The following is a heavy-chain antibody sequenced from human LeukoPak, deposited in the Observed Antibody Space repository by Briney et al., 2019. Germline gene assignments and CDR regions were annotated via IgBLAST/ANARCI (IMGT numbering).Heavy chain of an antibody. J-gene: IGHJ6*04. Sequence: PSQTLSLTCTVSGGSISSGGYYWRWIRQPPGKGLEWIAYIYYSGSTYYNPSLKSRVTISVDTSKNQFSLKLSSVTAADTAVYYCARVVSEGKYVRVGGYYYYGMDVWGKGTTVTVSS. CDR1: GGSISSGGYY. D-gene: IGHD3-10*01. V-gene: IGHV4-30-4*01. CDR3: ARVVSEGKYVRVGGYYYYGMDV. CDR2: IYYSGST.